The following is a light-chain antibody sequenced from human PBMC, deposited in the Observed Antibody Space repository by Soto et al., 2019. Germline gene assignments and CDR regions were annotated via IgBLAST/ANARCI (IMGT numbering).Light chain of an antibody. CDR3: QSYDSSLSGYV. Sequence: QSVLTQPPSVSGAPGQRVTISYTGSSSNIGAGYDVHWYQQLPGTAPKLLIYGNSNRPSGVPDRFSGSKSGTSASLAITGVQAEDEADYYCQSYDSSLSGYVFGTGTKGTAL. CDR2: GNS. V-gene: IGLV1-40*01. J-gene: IGLJ1*01. CDR1: SSNIGAGYD.